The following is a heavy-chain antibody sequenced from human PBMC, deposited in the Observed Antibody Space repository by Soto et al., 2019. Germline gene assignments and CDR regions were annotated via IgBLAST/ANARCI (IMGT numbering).Heavy chain of an antibody. Sequence: QVQLVQSGTEVRKPGASVKVSCKASGYNFVNYGITWVRQAPGQGLERMGWISAYNGNTDYEQKFQGRITMTTDTSTSTAYLELRSLRSDHTAVYYCARDGGTVAALPGGFWGQGTLVSVSS. V-gene: IGHV1-18*01. CDR1: GYNFVNYG. J-gene: IGHJ4*02. CDR3: ARDGGTVAALPGGF. CDR2: ISAYNGNT. D-gene: IGHD3-16*01.